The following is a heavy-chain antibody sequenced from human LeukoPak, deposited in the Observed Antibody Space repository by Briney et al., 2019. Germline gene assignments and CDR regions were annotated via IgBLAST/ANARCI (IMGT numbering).Heavy chain of an antibody. CDR1: GFAFRKHS. V-gene: IGHV3-64*01. CDR2: ISRDGGTA. J-gene: IGHJ3*02. D-gene: IGHD5-24*01. CDR3: AREDRDRDAYDI. Sequence: GGSLRLSCAASGFAFRKHSIHWVRQAPGKGLEYVSGISRDGGTADYANSVKGRFTISRDNSKNTLYLQMGSLRAEDMAVYYCAREDRDRDAYDIWGQGTMVTVSS.